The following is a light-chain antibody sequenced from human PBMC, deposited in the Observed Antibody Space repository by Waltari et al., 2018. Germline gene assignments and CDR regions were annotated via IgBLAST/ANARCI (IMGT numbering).Light chain of an antibody. CDR2: GAS. CDR3: QQYNNWLPWT. J-gene: IGKJ1*01. CDR1: QSVSSN. V-gene: IGKV3-15*01. Sequence: ETVMTQSPATLSVSQGERATLSCRASQSVSSNLAWYQQKPGQAPRLLIYGASTRATGIPARFSGSGSGTEFTLTISSLQSEDFAVYYCQQYNNWLPWTFGQGTKVEIK.